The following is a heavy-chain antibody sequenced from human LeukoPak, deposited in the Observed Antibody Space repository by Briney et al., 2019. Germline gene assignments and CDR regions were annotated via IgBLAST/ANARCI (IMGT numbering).Heavy chain of an antibody. D-gene: IGHD3-10*01. J-gene: IGHJ6*03. CDR2: ISGYNGKT. Sequence: ASVKVSCKASGYTFTNYGISWVRQAPGQGLEWMGWISGYNGKTNYAQKLQGRVTMTTDTSTSTAYMELSSLRSEDTAVYYCAEGGSGSYYNYYYYMDVWGKGTTVTVSS. CDR3: AEGGSGSYYNYYYYMDV. V-gene: IGHV1-18*01. CDR1: GYTFTNYG.